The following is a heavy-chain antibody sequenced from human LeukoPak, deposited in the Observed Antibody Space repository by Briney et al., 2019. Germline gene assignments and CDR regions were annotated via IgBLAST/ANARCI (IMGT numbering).Heavy chain of an antibody. CDR3: ARADTYCGGDCYPGAEYFQH. J-gene: IGHJ1*01. CDR2: IYYSGST. D-gene: IGHD2-21*02. Sequence: PGGSLRLSCTVSGGSISSYYWSWIRQPPGKGLEWIGYIYYSGSTNYNPSLKSRVTISVDTSKNQFSLKLSSVTAADTAVYYCARADTYCGGDCYPGAEYFQHWGQGTLVTVSS. V-gene: IGHV4-59*01. CDR1: GGSISSYY.